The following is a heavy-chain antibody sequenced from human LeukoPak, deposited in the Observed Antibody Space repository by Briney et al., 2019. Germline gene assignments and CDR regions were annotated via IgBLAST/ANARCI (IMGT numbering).Heavy chain of an antibody. CDR1: GGSISSGGYY. CDR3: ARELEGGDAFDI. D-gene: IGHD3-3*01. J-gene: IGHJ3*02. CDR2: IYYSGST. Sequence: SEALSLTCTVSGGSISSGGYYWSWIRQHPGKGLEWIGYIYYSGSTYYNPSLKSRVTISVDTSKNQFSLKLSSVTAADTAVYYCARELEGGDAFDIWGQGTMVTVSS. V-gene: IGHV4-31*03.